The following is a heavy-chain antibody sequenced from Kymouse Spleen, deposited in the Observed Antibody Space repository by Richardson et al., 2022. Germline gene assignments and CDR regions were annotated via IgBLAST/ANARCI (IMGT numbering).Heavy chain of an antibody. D-gene: IGHD6-19*01. CDR1: GFTFSSYG. Sequence: QVQLVESGGGVVQPGRSLRLSCAASGFTFSSYGMHWVRQAPGKGLEWVAVISYDGSNKYYADSVKGRFTISRDNSKNTLYLQMNSLRAEDTAVYYCAKDRAVAGSYYYYGMDVWGQGTTVTVSS. CDR2: ISYDGSNK. J-gene: IGHJ6*02. V-gene: IGHV3-30*18. CDR3: AKDRAVAGSYYYYGMDV.